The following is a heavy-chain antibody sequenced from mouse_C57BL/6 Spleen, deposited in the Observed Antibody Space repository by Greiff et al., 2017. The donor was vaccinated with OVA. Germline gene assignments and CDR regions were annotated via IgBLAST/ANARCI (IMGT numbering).Heavy chain of an antibody. CDR3: AREGGLRTFDY. CDR2: IDPSDSET. V-gene: IGHV1-52*01. CDR1: GYTFTSYW. D-gene: IGHD2-2*01. J-gene: IGHJ2*01. Sequence: QVQLKQPGAELVRPGSSVKLSCKASGYTFTSYWMHWVKQRPIQGLEWIGNIDPSDSETHYNQKFKDKATLTVDKSSSTAYMQLSSLTSEDSAVYYCAREGGLRTFDYWGQGTTLTVSS.